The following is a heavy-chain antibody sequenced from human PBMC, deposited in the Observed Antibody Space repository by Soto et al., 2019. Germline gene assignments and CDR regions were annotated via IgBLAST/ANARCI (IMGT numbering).Heavy chain of an antibody. CDR3: APISCGGDCYSFKH. CDR2: ISGSGGST. CDR1: GFTFSSYA. J-gene: IGHJ1*01. D-gene: IGHD2-21*02. V-gene: IGHV3-23*01. Sequence: GGSLRLSCAASGFTFSSYAMSWVRQAPGKGLEWVSTISGSGGSTYYADSVKGRFTISRDNSKNTLYMQMNSLRAEDTAVYYCAPISCGGDCYSFKHWGQGTLVTVSS.